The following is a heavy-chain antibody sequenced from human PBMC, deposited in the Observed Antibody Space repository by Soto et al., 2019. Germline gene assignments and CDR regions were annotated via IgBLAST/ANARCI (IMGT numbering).Heavy chain of an antibody. CDR1: GGTFSSYA. V-gene: IGHV1-69*13. CDR2: IFPIFGTA. D-gene: IGHD4-17*01. J-gene: IGHJ4*02. CDR3: ASGSDYGALDY. Sequence: ASVKVSCKASGGTFSSYAISWVRQAPGQGLEWMGGIFPIFGTANYAQKFQGRVTITADESTSTAYMELSSLRSEDTAVYYCASGSDYGALDYWGQGTLVTVSS.